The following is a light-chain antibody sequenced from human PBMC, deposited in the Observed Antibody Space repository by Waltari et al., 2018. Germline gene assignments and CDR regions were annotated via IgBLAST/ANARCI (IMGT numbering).Light chain of an antibody. V-gene: IGKV3-15*01. CDR1: QSISTN. J-gene: IGKJ2*01. CDR2: GAS. CDR3: QQYNNWLPYT. Sequence: EIVMTQSPATLSVSTGERATLSCRASQSISTNLAWYQQKPGQAPRLLISGASTRATGIPGRFSGSGSGTEFTLTISSLQSEDFAIYYCQQYNNWLPYTFGQGTKLEIK.